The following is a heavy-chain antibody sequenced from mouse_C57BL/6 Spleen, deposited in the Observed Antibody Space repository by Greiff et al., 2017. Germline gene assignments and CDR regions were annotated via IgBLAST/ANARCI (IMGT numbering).Heavy chain of an antibody. CDR3: AREEIYDGPYYAMDY. Sequence: QVQLKQPGAELVKPGASVTLSCKASGYTFTSYWMHWVKQRPGQGLEWIGMIHPNSGSTNYNEKFKSKATLTVDKSSSTAYMQLSSLTSEDSAVYYCAREEIYDGPYYAMDYWGQGTSVTVSS. CDR1: GYTFTSYW. J-gene: IGHJ4*01. V-gene: IGHV1-64*01. D-gene: IGHD2-3*01. CDR2: IHPNSGST.